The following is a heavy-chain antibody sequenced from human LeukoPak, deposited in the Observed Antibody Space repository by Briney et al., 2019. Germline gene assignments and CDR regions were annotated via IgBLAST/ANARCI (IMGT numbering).Heavy chain of an antibody. CDR3: ARGRYSGYDSGY. D-gene: IGHD5-12*01. V-gene: IGHV3-53*01. Sequence: GGSLRLSCAASGFTVSSNYMSWVRQAPGKGLEWVSVIYSGGSTYYADSVKGRFTISRDNAKNSLYLQMNSLRAEDTAVYYCARGRYSGYDSGYWGQGTPVTVSS. CDR2: IYSGGST. CDR1: GFTVSSNY. J-gene: IGHJ4*02.